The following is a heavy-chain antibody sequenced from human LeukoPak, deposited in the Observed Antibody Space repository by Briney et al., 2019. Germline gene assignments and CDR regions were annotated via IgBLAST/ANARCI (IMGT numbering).Heavy chain of an antibody. J-gene: IGHJ4*02. D-gene: IGHD3-3*01. CDR2: IWYDGSNK. V-gene: IGHV3-33*06. Sequence: GGSLRLSFAASGFTFNSYGMHLVRQAPGKGLELVAGIWYDGSNKYYADSVKGRFTISRDNSKSTLYLKMNSLRAEDTAVYYCAKDQGNDFWSGYLDYWGQGTLVTVSS. CDR1: GFTFNSYG. CDR3: AKDQGNDFWSGYLDY.